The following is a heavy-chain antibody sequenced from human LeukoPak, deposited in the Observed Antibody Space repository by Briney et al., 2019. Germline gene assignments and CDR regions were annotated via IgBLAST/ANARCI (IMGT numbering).Heavy chain of an antibody. Sequence: SVKVSCKASGGTFSSYAISWVRQGPGQGLERMGGIIPVFGTANYAQTFQGRGTITADESTSTAYMELSSLRSEDTAVYYCASGEDGELSMLYWGQGTLVTVSS. J-gene: IGHJ4*02. CDR2: IIPVFGTA. CDR3: ASGEDGELSMLY. CDR1: GGTFSSYA. V-gene: IGHV1-69*01. D-gene: IGHD3-10*01.